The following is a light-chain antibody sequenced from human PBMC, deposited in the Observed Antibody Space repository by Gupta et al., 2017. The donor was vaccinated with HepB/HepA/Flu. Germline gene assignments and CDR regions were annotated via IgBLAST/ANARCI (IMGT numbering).Light chain of an antibody. J-gene: IGKJ1*01. V-gene: IGKV3-15*01. Sequence: EIVLTQSPATLSVSPGERATLTCRASQSVSSNLAWYQQKPGQAPRLLIYGASTRATGIPARFSGSGSGTEFTLTISSLQSEDFAVYYCQQYKNWHWTFGQGTKVEIK. CDR2: GAS. CDR3: QQYKNWHWT. CDR1: QSVSSN.